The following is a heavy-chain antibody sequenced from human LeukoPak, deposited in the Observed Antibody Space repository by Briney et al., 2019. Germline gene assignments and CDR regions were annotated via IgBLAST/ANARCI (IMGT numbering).Heavy chain of an antibody. V-gene: IGHV3-9*01. D-gene: IGHD4-11*01. CDR3: ARGTDYRSYYYYYMDV. CDR2: ISWNSGSI. J-gene: IGHJ6*03. CDR1: GFTFDDYA. Sequence: GGSLRLSCAASGFTFDDYAMHWVRQAPGKGLEWVSGISWNSGSIGYADSVKGRFTISRDNAKNPLYLQMNSLRAEDTAVYYCARGTDYRSYYYYYMDVWGKGTTVTVSS.